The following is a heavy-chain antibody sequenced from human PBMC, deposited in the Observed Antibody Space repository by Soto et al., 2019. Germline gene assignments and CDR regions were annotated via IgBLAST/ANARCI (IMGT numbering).Heavy chain of an antibody. J-gene: IGHJ4*02. CDR3: ARSPDYYDFWSGYQYYFDY. Sequence: SETLSLTCTVSGGSVSSSSYYWGWIRQPPGKGLEWIGSIYYSGSTYYNPSLKSRVTISVDTSKNQFSLKLSSVTAADTAVYYCARSPDYYDFWSGYQYYFDYWGQGTLVTVSS. CDR2: IYYSGST. D-gene: IGHD3-3*01. V-gene: IGHV4-39*01. CDR1: GGSVSSSSYY.